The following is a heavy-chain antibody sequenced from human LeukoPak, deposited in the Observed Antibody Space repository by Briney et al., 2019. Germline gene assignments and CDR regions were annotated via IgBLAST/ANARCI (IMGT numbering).Heavy chain of an antibody. CDR2: IRYDGSNK. D-gene: IGHD3-22*01. J-gene: IGHJ3*02. CDR1: GFTFSSYG. V-gene: IGHV3-30*02. CDR3: AADSGYYYDSSGYYYVAAFDI. Sequence: GALRLSCAASGFTFSSYGMHWVRQAPGKGLEWAAFIRYDGSNKYYADSVKGRFTISRDNSKNTLYLQMNSLRAEDTAVYYCAADSGYYYDSSGYYYVAAFDIWGQGTMVTVSS.